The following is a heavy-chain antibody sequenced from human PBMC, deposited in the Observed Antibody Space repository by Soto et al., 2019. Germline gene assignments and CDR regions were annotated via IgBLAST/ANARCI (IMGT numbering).Heavy chain of an antibody. CDR2: IYYSGST. CDR1: GGSISSGGYY. CDR3: ARESGGGAGFCDY. D-gene: IGHD6-19*01. J-gene: IGHJ4*02. Sequence: SETLSLTCTVSGGSISSGGYYWSWIRQHPGKGLEWIGYIYYSGSTYYNPSLKSRVTISVDTSKNQFSLKLSSVTAADTAVYYCARESGGGAGFCDYWGQGTLVTVSS. V-gene: IGHV4-31*03.